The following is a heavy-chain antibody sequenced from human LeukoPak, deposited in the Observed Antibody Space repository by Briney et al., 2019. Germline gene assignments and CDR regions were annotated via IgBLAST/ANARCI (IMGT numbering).Heavy chain of an antibody. J-gene: IGHJ4*02. D-gene: IGHD3-16*02. V-gene: IGHV3-30*04. CDR3: AREGQITFGGVIVLAPFFDY. CDR2: ISYDGSNK. CDR1: GFTFSSYT. Sequence: GGSRRLSCAASGFTFSSYTTHWVRQAPGKGLEWVACISYDGSNKYYADSVKGRFTISRDNSKNTLYLQMNSLRAEDTAVYYCAREGQITFGGVIVLAPFFDYWGQGTLVTVSS.